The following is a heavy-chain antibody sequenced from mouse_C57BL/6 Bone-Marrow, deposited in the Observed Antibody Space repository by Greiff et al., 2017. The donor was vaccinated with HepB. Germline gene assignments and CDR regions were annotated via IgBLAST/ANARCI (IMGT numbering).Heavy chain of an antibody. Sequence: QVQLQQPGTELVKPGASVKLSCKASGYTFTSYWMHWVKQRPGQGLEWIGNINPSNGGTNYNEKFKSKATLTVDNSSSTAYMQLSSLTSEDPAVYDGAIEGAIYPGWAYWGKGTLVTVSA. V-gene: IGHV1-53*01. D-gene: IGHD1-1*02. J-gene: IGHJ3*01. CDR3: AIEGAIYPGWAY. CDR2: INPSNGGT. CDR1: GYTFTSYW.